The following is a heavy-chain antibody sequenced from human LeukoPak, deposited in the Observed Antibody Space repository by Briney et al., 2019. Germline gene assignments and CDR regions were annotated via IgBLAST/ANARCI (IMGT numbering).Heavy chain of an antibody. D-gene: IGHD5-12*01. J-gene: IGHJ4*02. CDR1: GGSISSYY. CDR2: IYYSGIT. V-gene: IGHV4-59*01. CDR3: ARERTYYSGYDERSYYFDY. Sequence: SETLSLTCTVSGGSISSYYWSWIRQPPGKGLEWIGYIYYSGITNYNPSLKSRVTISVATSKNQFSLKLSSVTAADTAVYYCARERTYYSGYDERSYYFDYWGQGTLVTVSS.